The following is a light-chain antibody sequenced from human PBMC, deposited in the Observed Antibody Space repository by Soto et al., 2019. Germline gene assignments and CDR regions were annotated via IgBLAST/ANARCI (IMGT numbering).Light chain of an antibody. CDR2: AAS. CDR3: QKYNRAPWT. J-gene: IGKJ1*01. Sequence: DSQMTQSPSSLSAAVGDRVTITGRASQGITNYLAWYQQKPWKVPKLLIYAASTLQSGVPSRFSGSGSGTDFTLTISSLQPEDVATYSCQKYNRAPWTFGQGTKVEIK. V-gene: IGKV1-27*01. CDR1: QGITNY.